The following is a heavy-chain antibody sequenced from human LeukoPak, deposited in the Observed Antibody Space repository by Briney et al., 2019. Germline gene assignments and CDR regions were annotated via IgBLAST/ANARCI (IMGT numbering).Heavy chain of an antibody. D-gene: IGHD6-13*01. J-gene: IGHJ4*02. CDR1: GFTFSSYW. CDR3: ARDPSTYSSSWYDY. CDR2: IKQDGSEK. Sequence: PGGSLRLSCAASGFTFSSYWMSWVRQAPGKGLEWVANIKQDGSEKYYVDSVKGRFTISRDNAKNSLYLQMNSLRAEDTAVYYCARDPSTYSSSWYDYWGQGTLVTVSS. V-gene: IGHV3-7*01.